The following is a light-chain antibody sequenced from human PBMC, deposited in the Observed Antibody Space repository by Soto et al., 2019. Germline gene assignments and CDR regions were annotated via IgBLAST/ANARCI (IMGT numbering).Light chain of an antibody. V-gene: IGLV2-14*03. CDR2: DVS. CDR3: GSYTSTSTLYV. CDR1: SSDVGGSNY. Sequence: QSVLTQPASVSRSPGQSITISCTGTSSDVGGSNYVSWYQQHPGKAPKLMIYDVSNRPSGVSNRFSGSKSGNTASLTISGLQAEDEADYYCGSYTSTSTLYVFGTGTKVTVL. J-gene: IGLJ1*01.